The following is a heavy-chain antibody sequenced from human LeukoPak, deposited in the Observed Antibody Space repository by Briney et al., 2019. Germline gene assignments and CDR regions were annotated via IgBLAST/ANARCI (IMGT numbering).Heavy chain of an antibody. CDR3: ARDSCRGDCYPFDY. CDR2: IWYDGNNK. J-gene: IGHJ4*02. CDR1: GFTFSSYG. V-gene: IGHV3-33*08. Sequence: GGSLRLSCAASGFTFSSYGMHCVRQAPGKGLEWVAGIWYDGNNKYYADSVKGRFAISRDNSKNTLYVQMNSLRAEDTAVYYCARDSCRGDCYPFDYWGQGTLVTVSS. D-gene: IGHD2-21*02.